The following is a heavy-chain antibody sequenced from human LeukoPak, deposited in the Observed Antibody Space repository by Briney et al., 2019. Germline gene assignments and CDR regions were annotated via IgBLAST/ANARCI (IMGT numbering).Heavy chain of an antibody. J-gene: IGHJ4*02. D-gene: IGHD3-10*01. CDR2: IYSGGST. CDR3: ARGLSWVDY. V-gene: IGHV3-53*04. CDR1: GFTFSSYS. Sequence: GGSLRLSCAASGFTFSSYSMNWVRQAPGKGLEWVSVIYSGGSTYYADSVKGRFTISRHNSKNTLYLQMNSLRAEDTAVYYCARGLSWVDYWGQGALVTVSS.